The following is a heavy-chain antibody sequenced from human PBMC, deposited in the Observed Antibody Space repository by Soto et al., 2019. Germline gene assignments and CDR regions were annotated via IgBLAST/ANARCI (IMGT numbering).Heavy chain of an antibody. CDR1: GDSIIGTGW. CDR3: VRNGYYSLDV. V-gene: IGHV4-4*02. J-gene: IGHJ6*02. CDR2: VYHSGAT. D-gene: IGHD3-22*01. Sequence: QVQLQESGPGLVRPSGTLSLTCAVSGDSIIGTGWWSWVRQSPGKGLDWIGEVYHSGATNYNPSLKSRVTISVDTSRNQFSLNLGSVTAADPAVYYCVRNGYYSLDVWGQGTTVTVSS.